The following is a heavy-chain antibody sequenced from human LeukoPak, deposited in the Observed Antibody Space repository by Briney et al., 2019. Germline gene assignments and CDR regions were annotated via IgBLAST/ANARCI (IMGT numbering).Heavy chain of an antibody. CDR1: AFTFSNYA. J-gene: IGHJ4*02. V-gene: IGHV3-23*01. D-gene: IGHD4-11*01. Sequence: GGSLRLSCVASAFTFSNYAVTWVRPAPGKGLEWVSIISGSGGTIYYADSVKGRFTISRDNSKNTLYLQRNSLRAEDTAVYYCAKDGEDNSDYPRGIFDYWGQGALVTVSS. CDR2: ISGSGGTI. CDR3: AKDGEDNSDYPRGIFDY.